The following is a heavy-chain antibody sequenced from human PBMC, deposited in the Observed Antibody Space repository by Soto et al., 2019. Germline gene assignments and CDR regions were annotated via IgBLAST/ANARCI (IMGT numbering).Heavy chain of an antibody. J-gene: IGHJ4*02. Sequence: SETLSLTCAVYGGSFSGYYWSWIRQPPGKGLEWIGEINHSGSTNYNPSLKSRVTISVDTSKNQFSLKLSSVTAADTAVYYCARGVGYCSGGSCYGVGYWGQGTLVTVSS. CDR2: INHSGST. V-gene: IGHV4-34*01. CDR3: ARGVGYCSGGSCYGVGY. CDR1: GGSFSGYY. D-gene: IGHD2-15*01.